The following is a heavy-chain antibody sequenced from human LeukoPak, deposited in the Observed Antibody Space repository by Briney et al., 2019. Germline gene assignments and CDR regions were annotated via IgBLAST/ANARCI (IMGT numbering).Heavy chain of an antibody. Sequence: SQTLSLTCTVSGGSISSGGYYWSWIRQHPGKGLEWIGYIYYSGSTNYNPSLKSRVTISVDTSKNQFSLKLSSVTAADTAVYYCAKRYSGYEPIDYWGQGTLVTVSS. V-gene: IGHV4-31*03. CDR3: AKRYSGYEPIDY. J-gene: IGHJ4*02. CDR1: GGSISSGGYY. CDR2: IYYSGST. D-gene: IGHD5-12*01.